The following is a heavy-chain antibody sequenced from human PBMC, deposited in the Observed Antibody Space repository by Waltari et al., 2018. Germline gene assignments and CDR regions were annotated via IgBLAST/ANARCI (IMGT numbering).Heavy chain of an antibody. Sequence: EVQLLESGGGLVQPGGSLRLSCAASGFTFSSYAMNWVRQAPGKGLEWVSVISGSGGSTYYADAVKGRFTISRDNSKTTLYLQMNSLRAEDTAVYYCAQARAAASAEYFQHWGQGTLVTVSS. CDR3: AQARAAASAEYFQH. J-gene: IGHJ1*01. V-gene: IGHV3-23*01. CDR2: ISGSGGST. CDR1: GFTFSSYA. D-gene: IGHD6-13*01.